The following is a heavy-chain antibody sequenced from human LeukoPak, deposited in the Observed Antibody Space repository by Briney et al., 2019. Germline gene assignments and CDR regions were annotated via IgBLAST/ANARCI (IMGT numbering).Heavy chain of an antibody. D-gene: IGHD3-16*01. Sequence: GGSLRLSCAASGFTFSSYWMSWVRQAPGKGLEWVANIKQDGSEKYYVDSVKGRFTISRDNAKNSLYLQMNSLRAEDTAVYYCAKSTRAVMAMMDVWGKGTTVTVSS. CDR2: IKQDGSEK. CDR3: AKSTRAVMAMMDV. CDR1: GFTFSSYW. J-gene: IGHJ6*04. V-gene: IGHV3-7*01.